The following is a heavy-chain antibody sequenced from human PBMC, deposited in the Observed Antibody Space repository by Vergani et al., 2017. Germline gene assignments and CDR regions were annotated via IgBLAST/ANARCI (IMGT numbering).Heavy chain of an antibody. CDR2: IDWDDDK. Sequence: QVTLRESGPALVKPTQTLTLTCTFSGFSLSTSGMCVSWIRQPPGKALEWLALIDWDDDKYYSTSLKTRLTISKDTSKNQVVLTMTNMDPVDTATYYCARIDILTGYYXFDYWGQGTLVTVSS. V-gene: IGHV2-70*01. CDR3: ARIDILTGYYXFDY. J-gene: IGHJ4*02. CDR1: GFSLSTSGMC. D-gene: IGHD3-9*01.